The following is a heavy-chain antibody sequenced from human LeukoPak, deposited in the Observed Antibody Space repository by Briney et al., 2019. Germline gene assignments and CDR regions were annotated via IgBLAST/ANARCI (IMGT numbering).Heavy chain of an antibody. CDR1: GGTFSSYA. V-gene: IGHV1-69*04. CDR2: IIPILGIA. D-gene: IGHD3-16*02. J-gene: IGHJ4*02. Sequence: SVNVSCKASGGTFSSYAISWVRQAPGQGLEWMGRIIPILGIANYAQKFQGRVTITADKSTSTAYMELSSLRSEDTAVYYCARERVDYVWGSYRYTQSPFDYWGQGTLVTVSS. CDR3: ARERVDYVWGSYRYTQSPFDY.